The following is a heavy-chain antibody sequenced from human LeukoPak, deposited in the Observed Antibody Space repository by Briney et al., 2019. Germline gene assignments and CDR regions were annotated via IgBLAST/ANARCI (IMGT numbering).Heavy chain of an antibody. J-gene: IGHJ4*02. CDR3: ANWYSGYDLGTFDY. D-gene: IGHD5-12*01. CDR2: ISGSGGST. Sequence: GGSLRLSCAASGFTFSSYAMSWVRQAPGKGLEWVSAISGSGGSTYYADPVKGRFTISRDNSKNTLYLQMNSLRAEDTAVYYCANWYSGYDLGTFDYWGQGTLVTVSS. CDR1: GFTFSSYA. V-gene: IGHV3-23*01.